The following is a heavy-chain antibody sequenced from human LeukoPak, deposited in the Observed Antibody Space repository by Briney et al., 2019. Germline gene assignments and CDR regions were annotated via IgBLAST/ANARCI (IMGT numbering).Heavy chain of an antibody. J-gene: IGHJ5*02. CDR3: ARDEGESGSYLGAIVDP. CDR1: GYTFTGFY. CDR2: INPRNGGS. D-gene: IGHD1-26*01. Sequence: ASVKVSFKASGYTFTGFYIHWVRQAPGQGLEWMAWINPRNGGSHSAQKFQGRVTMTRDMSTSTVYMELSSLRSEDTAVYYCARDEGESGSYLGAIVDPWGQGTLVTVSS. V-gene: IGHV1-2*02.